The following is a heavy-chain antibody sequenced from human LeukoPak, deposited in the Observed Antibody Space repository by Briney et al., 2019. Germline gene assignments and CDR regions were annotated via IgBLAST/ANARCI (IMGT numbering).Heavy chain of an antibody. CDR3: ARDRYGDREFDY. V-gene: IGHV1-8*01. D-gene: IGHD4-17*01. J-gene: IGHJ4*02. CDR1: GYTFTSCD. CDR2: MNPNSGNT. Sequence: ASVKVSCKASGYTFTSCDINWVRQATGQGLEWMGWMNPNSGNTGYAQKFQGRVTMTRNTSISTAYMELSRLRSDDTAVYYCARDRYGDREFDYWGQGTLVTVSS.